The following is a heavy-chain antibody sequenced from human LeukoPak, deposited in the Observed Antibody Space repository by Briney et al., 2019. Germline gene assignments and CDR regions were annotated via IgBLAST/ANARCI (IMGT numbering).Heavy chain of an antibody. V-gene: IGHV3-7*04. CDR1: GFTFSSYW. CDR3: ARGITLAAAGSSHFDY. J-gene: IGHJ4*02. D-gene: IGHD6-13*01. CDR2: IKQDGSEK. Sequence: GGSLRLSCAASGFTFSSYWMSWVRQAPGKGLEWVANIKQDGSEKYYVDSVKGRFTIPRDNAKNSLYLQMNSLRAEDTAVYYCARGITLAAAGSSHFDYWGQGTLVTVSS.